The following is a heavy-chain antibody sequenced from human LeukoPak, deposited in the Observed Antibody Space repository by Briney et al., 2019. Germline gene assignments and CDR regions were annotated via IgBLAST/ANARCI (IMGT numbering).Heavy chain of an antibody. CDR1: GFTFGDYA. CDR2: IRSKAYGGTT. CDR3: TRVGFYSSSRYPNWFDP. J-gene: IGHJ5*02. V-gene: IGHV3-49*04. D-gene: IGHD6-13*01. Sequence: GRSLRLSCTASGFTFGDYAMSWVRQAPGKGLEWVGFIRSKAYGGTTEYAASVKGRFTISRDDSKSIAYLQMNSLKTEDTAVYYCTRVGFYSSSRYPNWFDPWGQGTLVTVSS.